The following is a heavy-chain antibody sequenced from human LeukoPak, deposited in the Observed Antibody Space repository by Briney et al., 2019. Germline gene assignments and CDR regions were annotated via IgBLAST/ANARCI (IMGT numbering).Heavy chain of an antibody. J-gene: IGHJ3*01. V-gene: IGHV2-5*02. CDR3: AHIMITFGGVLRDDAFDV. CDR2: IYWDNDK. Sequence: ESGPALVNPTQTLTLTCSFSGFSLITSGVGVGWIRQSPGKALEWVAIIYWDNDKRYSPYLNNRLSITKDTPNNQVVLTMTNMDPVDTGTYFCAHIMITFGGVLRDDAFDVWGPGTVVTVSP. CDR1: GFSLITSGVG. D-gene: IGHD3-16*01.